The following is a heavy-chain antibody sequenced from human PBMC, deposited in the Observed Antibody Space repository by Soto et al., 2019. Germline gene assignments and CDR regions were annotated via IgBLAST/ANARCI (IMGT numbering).Heavy chain of an antibody. CDR2: ISGSCGST. Sequence: EVQLLESGGGLVQPGGSLRLSCAASGFTFSSYAMSWVRHAPGKGLECVSAISGSCGSTYYADSVKGRFTISRDNSKNTLYLQMNSLRAEDTAVYYCAKGRDSYGYGSFDIWGQGTMVTVS. J-gene: IGHJ3*02. D-gene: IGHD5-18*01. CDR1: GFTFSSYA. V-gene: IGHV3-23*01. CDR3: AKGRDSYGYGSFDI.